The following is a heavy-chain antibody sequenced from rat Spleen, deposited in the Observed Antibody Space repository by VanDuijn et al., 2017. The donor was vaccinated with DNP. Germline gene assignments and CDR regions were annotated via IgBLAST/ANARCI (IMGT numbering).Heavy chain of an antibody. J-gene: IGHJ2*01. V-gene: IGHV5-27*01. CDR3: TTDNYSAPFDY. CDR2: ITASSGTT. Sequence: EVQLVESGGDLVQPGRSLKLFCAASGFTFSDYYMAWIRQAPTMGLEWVATITASSGTTYYRDSVKGRFTISTDNAKNTLYLQMDSLRSEDTATYYCTTDNYSAPFDYWGQGVMVTVSS. D-gene: IGHD1-8*01. CDR1: GFTFSDYY.